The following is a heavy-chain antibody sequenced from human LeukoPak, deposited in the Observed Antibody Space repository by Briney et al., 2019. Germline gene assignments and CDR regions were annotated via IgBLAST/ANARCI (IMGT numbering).Heavy chain of an antibody. CDR2: IKQDGSEK. CDR3: ARAVDTAMGYGMDV. V-gene: IGHV3-7*01. J-gene: IGHJ6*02. D-gene: IGHD5-18*01. CDR1: GFTFSSYW. Sequence: PGGSLRLSCAASGFTFSSYWMSWVRQAPGKGLEWVANIKQDGSEKYYVDSVKGRFTISRDNAKNSLYLQMNSLRAEDTAVYYCARAVDTAMGYGMDVWGQGTTVTVSS.